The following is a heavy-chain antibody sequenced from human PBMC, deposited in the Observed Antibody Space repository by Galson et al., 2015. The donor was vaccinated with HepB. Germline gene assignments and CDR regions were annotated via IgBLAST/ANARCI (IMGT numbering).Heavy chain of an antibody. V-gene: IGHV5-51*01. CDR2: IFPGDSDT. CDR3: ARGPSYSYGIIDY. D-gene: IGHD3-16*01. CDR1: GYNFTNYW. Sequence: QSGAEVKKPGESLKISCKGSGYNFTNYWIGWVRQMPGKGLEWMGIIFPGDSDTRHNPSFQGQVTISADKSISTGYLQWSSLKASDSAMYYCARGPSYSYGIIDYWGQGTLATVSS. J-gene: IGHJ4*02.